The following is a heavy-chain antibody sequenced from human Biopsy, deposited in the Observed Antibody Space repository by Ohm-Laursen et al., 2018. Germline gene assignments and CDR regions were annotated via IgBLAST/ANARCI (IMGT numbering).Heavy chain of an antibody. CDR1: GFTFSSYA. Sequence: SLTLSCAASGFTFSSYAMTWFRQAPGKGLERVSTISGNSDIIYDTDSVKGRFTISRDNSKNTLYLQMNSLRADDTAVYYCALAAAQTVTHFDYWGQGTLVTVSS. D-gene: IGHD4-17*01. CDR3: ALAAAQTVTHFDY. J-gene: IGHJ4*02. CDR2: ISGNSDII. V-gene: IGHV3-23*01.